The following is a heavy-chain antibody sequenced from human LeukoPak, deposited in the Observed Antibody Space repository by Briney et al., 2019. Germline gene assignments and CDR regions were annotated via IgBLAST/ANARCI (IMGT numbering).Heavy chain of an antibody. CDR2: IKSKPSGGTI. Sequence: KTGGSLRLSCAASGFTFSNAWMTWVRQAPGKGLEWIGRIKSKPSGGTIDYAPPLKGRFTISRDDSKNTLYLQMNSLKTEDTAVYYCSKDLPYTGGWALNYWGQGTLVTVSS. CDR3: SKDLPYTGGWALNY. V-gene: IGHV3-15*01. J-gene: IGHJ4*02. CDR1: GFTFSNAW. D-gene: IGHD6-19*01.